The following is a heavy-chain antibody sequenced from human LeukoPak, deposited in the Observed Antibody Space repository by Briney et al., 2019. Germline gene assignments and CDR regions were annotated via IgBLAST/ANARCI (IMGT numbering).Heavy chain of an antibody. J-gene: IGHJ4*02. D-gene: IGHD6-6*01. CDR3: ARSLGGDSSSSNFDY. CDR2: IYYSGST. V-gene: IGHV4-30-4*08. CDR1: GGSISSGDYY. Sequence: SETLSLTCTVSGGSISSGDYYWSWIRQPPGKGLEWIGYIYYSGSTYYNPSLKSRVTISVDTSKNQFSLKLSSVTAADTAVYYCARSLGGDSSSSNFDYWGQGTLVTVSS.